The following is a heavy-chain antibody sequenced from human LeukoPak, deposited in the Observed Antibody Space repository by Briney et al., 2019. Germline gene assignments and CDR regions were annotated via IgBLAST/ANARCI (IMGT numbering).Heavy chain of an antibody. V-gene: IGHV1-69*13. D-gene: IGHD1-26*01. CDR3: ARAIGGATPSFFDY. J-gene: IGHJ4*02. CDR1: GGTFSSYA. CDR2: IIPIFGTA. Sequence: ASVKVSCKASGGTFSSYAISWVRQAPGQGLEWMGGIIPIFGTANYAQKFQGRVTITADESTSTAYMELSSLRSEDTAVYYCARAIGGATPSFFDYWGQGTLVTVSS.